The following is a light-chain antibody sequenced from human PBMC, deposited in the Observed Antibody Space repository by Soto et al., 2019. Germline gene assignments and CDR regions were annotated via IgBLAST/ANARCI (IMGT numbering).Light chain of an antibody. Sequence: ETVLTRSPGTLSLSPGDRATLSCRTSQSVSGSDLAWYQQKPGLATRLLISGASSRATGIPDRCSGSGSGTDFTLTISRLEPEDFAVYYCQQYGSSPGLFTFGPGTKVDVK. CDR2: GAS. V-gene: IGKV3-20*01. CDR3: QQYGSSPGLFT. J-gene: IGKJ3*01. CDR1: QSVSGSD.